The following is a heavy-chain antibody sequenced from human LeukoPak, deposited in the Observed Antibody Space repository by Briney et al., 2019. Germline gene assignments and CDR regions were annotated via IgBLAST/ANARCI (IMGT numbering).Heavy chain of an antibody. CDR2: ISGSGGST. CDR1: GFTFSSYA. D-gene: IGHD6-13*01. Sequence: GGSLRLSCAASGFTFSSYAMSWVRQAPGKGLEWVSAISGSGGSTYYADSVKGRFTISRDNSKNTLYLQMNSLRAEDTAVYYCARDGRSSSSALDYWGQGTLVTVSS. V-gene: IGHV3-23*01. CDR3: ARDGRSSSSALDY. J-gene: IGHJ4*02.